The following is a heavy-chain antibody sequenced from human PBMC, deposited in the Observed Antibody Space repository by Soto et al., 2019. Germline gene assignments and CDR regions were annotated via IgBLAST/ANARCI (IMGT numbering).Heavy chain of an antibody. CDR1: GFTFSSYA. J-gene: IGHJ4*02. CDR3: AKVVFYDILTGYYGQFDY. Sequence: PGGSLRLSCAASGFTFSSYAMSWVRQAPGKGLEWVSAISGSGGSTYYADSVKGRFTISRDNSKNTLFLQMNSLRAEDTAVYYCAKVVFYDILTGYYGQFDYWGQGTLVTVSS. D-gene: IGHD3-9*01. V-gene: IGHV3-23*01. CDR2: ISGSGGST.